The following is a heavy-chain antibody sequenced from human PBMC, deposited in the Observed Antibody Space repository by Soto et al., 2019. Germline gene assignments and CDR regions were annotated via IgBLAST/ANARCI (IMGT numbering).Heavy chain of an antibody. CDR1: GGTIRSYY. CDR3: ARAGIPNYFDY. Sequence: SETLSLTCTVSGGTIRSYYWSWIRQPPGKGLEWIGYIYYSGSTNYNPSLKSRVTISVDTSKNQFSLKLSSVTAADTAVYYCARAGIPNYFDYWGQGTLVTVSS. V-gene: IGHV4-59*01. J-gene: IGHJ4*02. CDR2: IYYSGST. D-gene: IGHD3-10*01.